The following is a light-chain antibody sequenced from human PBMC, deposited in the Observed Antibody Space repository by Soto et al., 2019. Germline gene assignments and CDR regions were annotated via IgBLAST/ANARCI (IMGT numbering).Light chain of an antibody. Sequence: EIVLTQSPAPVSLSPGERSTLSCRASQSVNIYLAWYQQKPGQAPRLLIYDASNRATGIPDRFSGSGSGTDFTLTISRLEPEDFAVYYCQQYGSSGTFGQGTKVDIK. V-gene: IGKV3-20*01. J-gene: IGKJ1*01. CDR3: QQYGSSGT. CDR2: DAS. CDR1: QSVNIY.